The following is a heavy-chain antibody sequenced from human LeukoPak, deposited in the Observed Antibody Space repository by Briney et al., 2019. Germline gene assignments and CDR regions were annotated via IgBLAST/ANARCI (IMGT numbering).Heavy chain of an antibody. CDR2: IYSGGRT. V-gene: IGHV3-53*01. CDR1: GFTVSSNY. CDR3: ARGYGPEYFLH. D-gene: IGHD5-18*01. J-gene: IGHJ1*01. Sequence: PGGSLRLSCAASGFTVSSNYMSWVRQAPGKGLEWVSVIYSGGRTYYADSVKGRFPISRENSKNTLYLQMNSLRAEDTAVYYCARGYGPEYFLHWGQGTLVTVSS.